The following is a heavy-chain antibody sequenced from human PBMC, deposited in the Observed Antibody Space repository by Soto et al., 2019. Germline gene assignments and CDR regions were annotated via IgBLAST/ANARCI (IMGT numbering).Heavy chain of an antibody. D-gene: IGHD2-2*01. CDR2: IHYSGST. V-gene: IGHV4-39*01. Sequence: QLQLQESGPGLVKPSETLSLTCTVSGGSISSSTSYWGWIRQPPGKGLEWIATIHYSGSTYYNPSLKSRVTISVDTSKNQFSLKLSSVTATDTAVYYCARWLSIVVPVAAFDYWGQGALVTVSS. CDR1: GGSISSSTSY. J-gene: IGHJ4*02. CDR3: ARWLSIVVPVAAFDY.